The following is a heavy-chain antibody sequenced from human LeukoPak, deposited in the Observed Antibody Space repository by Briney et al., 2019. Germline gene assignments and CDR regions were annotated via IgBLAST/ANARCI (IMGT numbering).Heavy chain of an antibody. CDR2: IKSKTDGGTT. CDR3: ATIRGSIQLWPN. D-gene: IGHD5-18*01. V-gene: IGHV3-15*07. J-gene: IGHJ4*02. Sequence: GGSLRLSCAASGFTFCNAWMNWVRQAPGKGLEWVGRIKSKTDGGTTDYAAPVKGRFTISRDDSKNTLYLQMNSLKTEDTAVFYCATIRGSIQLWPNWGQGTLVTVSS. CDR1: GFTFCNAW.